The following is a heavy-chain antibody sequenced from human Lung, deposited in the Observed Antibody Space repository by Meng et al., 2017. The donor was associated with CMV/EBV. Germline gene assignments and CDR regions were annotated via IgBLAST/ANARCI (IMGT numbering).Heavy chain of an antibody. D-gene: IGHD3-22*01. V-gene: IGHV1-8*01. Sequence: ASXXVSXKASGYTFSSYDINWVRQATGQGLEWMGWMNPNRGNTGYAQKFQGRVTMTRNTSISTAYMELSSLRSEDTAVYYCARVDYYDSSGYPMTYNWFDPWXQGTXVNGAS. CDR2: MNPNRGNT. CDR3: ARVDYYDSSGYPMTYNWFDP. J-gene: IGHJ5*02. CDR1: GYTFSSYD.